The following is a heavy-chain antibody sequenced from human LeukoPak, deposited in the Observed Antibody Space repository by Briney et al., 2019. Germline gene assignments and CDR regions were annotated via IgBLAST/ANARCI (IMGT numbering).Heavy chain of an antibody. J-gene: IGHJ4*02. D-gene: IGHD3-22*01. V-gene: IGHV3-33*06. CDR2: IWYDGSNK. CDR3: AKGSYYDSSGSFYFDY. CDR1: GFTFSSYG. Sequence: PGGSLRLSCAASGFTFSSYGMHWVRQAPGKGLEWVAVIWYDGSNKYYADSVKGRFTISRDNSKNTLYVQVNSLGTEDTAAYYSAKGSYYDSSGSFYFDYWGQGTLVTVSS.